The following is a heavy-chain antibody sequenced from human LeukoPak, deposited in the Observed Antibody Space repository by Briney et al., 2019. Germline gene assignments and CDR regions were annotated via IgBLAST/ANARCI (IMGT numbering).Heavy chain of an antibody. CDR2: IIPKFGSA. Sequence: SVKVSCKASGYTFTSYGISWVRQAPGQGLEWMGGIIPKFGSANYAQKFQGRVTITADEFTSTAYMELSGLRSEDTAVYYCARDRPGRYCSSTSCYTASPFDPWGQGTLVIVSS. D-gene: IGHD2-2*02. V-gene: IGHV1-69*13. CDR1: GYTFTSYG. CDR3: ARDRPGRYCSSTSCYTASPFDP. J-gene: IGHJ5*02.